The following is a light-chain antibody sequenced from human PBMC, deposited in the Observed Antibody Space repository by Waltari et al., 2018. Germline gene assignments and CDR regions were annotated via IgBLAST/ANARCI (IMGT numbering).Light chain of an antibody. CDR1: QSLLHTDGYNY. CDR3: MQAVQGLS. Sequence: EIVMTQSPLSLPVTPGEPASISFRSSQSLLHTDGYNYLDWYLQKAGQSPQLLIYLASHRASGVPDRFSGSGSGTDFTLKISRVEAEDVGVYYCMQAVQGLSFGGGTKVET. CDR2: LAS. V-gene: IGKV2-28*01. J-gene: IGKJ4*01.